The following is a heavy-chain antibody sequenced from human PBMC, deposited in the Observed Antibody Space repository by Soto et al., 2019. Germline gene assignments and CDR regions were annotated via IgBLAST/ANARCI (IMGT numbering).Heavy chain of an antibody. J-gene: IGHJ4*02. CDR3: ARGPHIAVDHYKKYYFDY. D-gene: IGHD2-15*01. V-gene: IGHV1-46*01. CDR2: INPSGGTT. CDR1: GYTFTYNF. Sequence: QVQLVQSGAEVKKPGASVKVSCKASGYTFTYNFMHWVRQAPGQGLEWMGLINPSGGTTRAAQKFQGRVTMTRDTSTSTVYMELSSLRSEDTAVYYCARGPHIAVDHYKKYYFDYWGQGTLVTVSS.